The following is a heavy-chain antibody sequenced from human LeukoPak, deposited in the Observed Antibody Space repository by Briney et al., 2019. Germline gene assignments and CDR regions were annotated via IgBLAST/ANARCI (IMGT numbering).Heavy chain of an antibody. Sequence: PSETLSLTCTVSGGSISSGDYYWSWIRQPPGKGLEWIGYIYYSGSTYYNPSLKSRVTISVDTSKNQFSLKLSSVTAADTAVYYCARGGIVARPYYYYYMDVWGKGAPVTVSS. CDR2: IYYSGST. J-gene: IGHJ6*03. CDR1: GGSISSGDYY. CDR3: ARGGIVARPYYYYYMDV. V-gene: IGHV4-30-4*08. D-gene: IGHD6-6*01.